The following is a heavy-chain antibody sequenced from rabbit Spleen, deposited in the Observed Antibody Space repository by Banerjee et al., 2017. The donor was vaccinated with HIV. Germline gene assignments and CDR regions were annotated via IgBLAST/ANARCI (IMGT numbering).Heavy chain of an antibody. D-gene: IGHD8-1*01. V-gene: IGHV1S40*01. Sequence: QQLVESGGGLVKPGASLTLTCTASGFTISAGYYMCWVRQAPGKGLEWIACIDAGSSGFTYFATWAKGRFTCSKTSSTTVTLQMTRLTAADTATYFCARDTGSSFSSYGMDLWGPGTLVTVS. J-gene: IGHJ6*01. CDR2: IDAGSSGFT. CDR3: ARDTGSSFSSYGMDL. CDR1: GFTISAGYY.